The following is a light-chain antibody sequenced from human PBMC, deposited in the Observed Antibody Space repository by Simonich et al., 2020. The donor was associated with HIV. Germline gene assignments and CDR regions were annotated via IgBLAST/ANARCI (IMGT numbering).Light chain of an antibody. CDR2: EDS. CDR1: ALTKKY. V-gene: IGLV3-10*01. Sequence: SYELTQPPSVSVSPGQTARITCSGDALTKKYAYWYQQKSGQAPGLVIYEDSERPSGIPERFSGSSSGTMATLTISGAQVEDEGDYYCYSTDSSGNHRVFGGGTKLTVL. J-gene: IGLJ3*02. CDR3: YSTDSSGNHRV.